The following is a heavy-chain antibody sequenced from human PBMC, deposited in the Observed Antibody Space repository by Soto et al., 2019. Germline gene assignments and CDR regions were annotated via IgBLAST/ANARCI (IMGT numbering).Heavy chain of an antibody. D-gene: IGHD1-1*01. Sequence: QEQLVQSGAEVKKPGSSVKVSCKASGGTFSTFTISWVRQAPGQGPEWIGGITPIFTTTKYAQKFRGRVTITADESMNTVYMELNSLRSEDTAVYFCARWRGAVTTPGSMGPLDYWGQGTPVTVSS. V-gene: IGHV1-69*01. J-gene: IGHJ4*02. CDR1: GGTFSTFT. CDR3: ARWRGAVTTPGSMGPLDY. CDR2: ITPIFTTT.